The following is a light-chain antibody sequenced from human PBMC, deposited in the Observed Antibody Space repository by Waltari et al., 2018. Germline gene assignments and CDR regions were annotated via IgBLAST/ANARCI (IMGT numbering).Light chain of an antibody. Sequence: QTVVTQEPSLSVSPGGTVTLTCALSSGSLSTTSYATWYQQTPGQAPRTLVYKATARSSGVPGRFSGSILGNTAARTITGAQADDESDYYCALYMGSGIWVFGGGTRLTVL. CDR1: SGSLSTTSY. V-gene: IGLV8-61*01. CDR3: ALYMGSGIWV. CDR2: KAT. J-gene: IGLJ3*02.